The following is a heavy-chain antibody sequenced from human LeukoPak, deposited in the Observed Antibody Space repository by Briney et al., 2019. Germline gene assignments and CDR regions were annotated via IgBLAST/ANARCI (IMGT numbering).Heavy chain of an antibody. Sequence: GGSLRLSCAASGFTFSSYAMSWVRQAPGKGLEWVSAISGSGGSTYYADSVKGRFTISRDNSKNTLYLQMNSLRAEDTAVYYCAKAPPLTGTILPPVPPSYYYGMDVWGQGTTVTVSS. CDR2: ISGSGGST. J-gene: IGHJ6*02. D-gene: IGHD1-20*01. CDR3: AKAPPLTGTILPPVPPSYYYGMDV. CDR1: GFTFSSYA. V-gene: IGHV3-23*01.